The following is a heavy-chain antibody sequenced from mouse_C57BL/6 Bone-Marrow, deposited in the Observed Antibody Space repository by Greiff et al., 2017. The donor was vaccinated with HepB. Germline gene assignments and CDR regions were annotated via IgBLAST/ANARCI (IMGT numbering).Heavy chain of an antibody. Sequence: QVQLQQPGAELVKPGASVKMPCKASGYTFTSYWITWVKQRPGQGLEWIGDIYPGSGSTNYNEKFKSKATLTVDTSSSTAYMQLSSLTSEDSAVYYCARWGKFDYDMDYWGQGTSVTVSS. V-gene: IGHV1-55*01. CDR1: GYTFTSYW. CDR2: IYPGSGST. J-gene: IGHJ4*01. CDR3: ARWGKFDYDMDY.